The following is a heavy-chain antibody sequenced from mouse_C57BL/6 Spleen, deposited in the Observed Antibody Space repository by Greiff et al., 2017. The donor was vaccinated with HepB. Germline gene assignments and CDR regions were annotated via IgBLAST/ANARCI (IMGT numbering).Heavy chain of an antibody. CDR1: GYAFSSSW. V-gene: IGHV1-82*01. D-gene: IGHD2-3*01. CDR3: ARDYDGYYSGYFDV. CDR2: IYPGDGDT. Sequence: QVQLQQSGPELVKPGASVKISCKASGYAFSSSWMNWVKQRPGKGLEWIGRIYPGDGDTNYNGKFKGKATLTADKSSSTAYMQLSSLTSEDSAVYFCARDYDGYYSGYFDVWGTGTTVTVSS. J-gene: IGHJ1*03.